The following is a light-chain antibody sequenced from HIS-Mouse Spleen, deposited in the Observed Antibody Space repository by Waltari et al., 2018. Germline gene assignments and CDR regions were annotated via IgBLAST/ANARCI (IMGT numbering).Light chain of an antibody. CDR3: QAWDSSVV. V-gene: IGLV3-1*01. Sequence: SYELTQPPSVSVSPGQTASITCSGDKLGDKYACWYQQKPGQSPVLVIYQDSKRPSGMRERFSGSNSGNTATLTISRTQAMDEADYYCQAWDSSVVFGGGTKLTVL. CDR1: KLGDKY. J-gene: IGLJ2*01. CDR2: QDS.